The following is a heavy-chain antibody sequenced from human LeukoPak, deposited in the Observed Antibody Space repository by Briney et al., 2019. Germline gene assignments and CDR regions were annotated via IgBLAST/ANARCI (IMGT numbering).Heavy chain of an antibody. D-gene: IGHD3-9*01. CDR3: ARRHLDWSTNWFDP. V-gene: IGHV4-39*01. CDR2: VYYSGTT. J-gene: IGHJ5*02. CDR1: GGSIYSSSYH. Sequence: PSETLSLTCTVSGGSIYSSSYHWGWIRQSPGKGLEWIGSVYYSGTTYYNPSLKSRVTMFVDTSKNRFSLNLSSVTAADTAVYYCARRHLDWSTNWFDPWGQGTPVTVSS.